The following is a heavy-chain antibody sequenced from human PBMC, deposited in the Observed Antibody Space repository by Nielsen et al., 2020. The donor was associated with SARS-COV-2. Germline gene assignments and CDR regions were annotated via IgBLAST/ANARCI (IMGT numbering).Heavy chain of an antibody. V-gene: IGHV4-31*03. CDR2: IYYSGST. J-gene: IGHJ4*02. CDR1: GGSISSGGYY. Sequence: SETLSLTCTVSGGSISSGGYYWSWIRQHPGKGLEWIGYIYYSGSTYYNPSLKSRVTISVDTSKNQFSLKLSSVTAADTAVYYCARDRKYYYDSSGYPLWGQGTLVTVSS. D-gene: IGHD3-22*01. CDR3: ARDRKYYYDSSGYPL.